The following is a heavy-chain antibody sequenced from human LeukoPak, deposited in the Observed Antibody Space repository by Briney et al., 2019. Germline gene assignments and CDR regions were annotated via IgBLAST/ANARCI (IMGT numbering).Heavy chain of an antibody. CDR2: ISASGYYI. D-gene: IGHD3-16*01. CDR3: ARDGSWGDYQFYYMDV. CDR1: GFTFGSLA. Sequence: GGSLRLSCEASGFTFGSLAMSWVRQAPGKGLEWLSGISASGYYIYYADSVKGRFTISRDNSKNTLYIEMNSLRAEDTAVYYCARDGSWGDYQFYYMDVWGKGTTVTVSS. J-gene: IGHJ6*03. V-gene: IGHV3-23*01.